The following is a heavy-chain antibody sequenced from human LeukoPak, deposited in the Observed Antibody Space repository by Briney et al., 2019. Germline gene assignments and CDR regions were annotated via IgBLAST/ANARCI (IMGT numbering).Heavy chain of an antibody. J-gene: IGHJ3*02. Sequence: GGSLRLSCAASGFTFSSYGMHWVRQAPGKGLEWVAVIPYDGSNKYYADSVKGRFTISRDNAKNSLYLQMNSLRAEDTAVYYCARERTGRSAFDIWGQGTMVTVSS. CDR3: ARERTGRSAFDI. V-gene: IGHV3-30*03. CDR2: IPYDGSNK. CDR1: GFTFSSYG.